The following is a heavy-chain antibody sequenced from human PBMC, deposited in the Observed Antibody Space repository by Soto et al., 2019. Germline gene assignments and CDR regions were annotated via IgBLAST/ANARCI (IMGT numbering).Heavy chain of an antibody. V-gene: IGHV3-15*07. CDR3: TTLGPS. CDR1: GFTFSDAW. J-gene: IGHJ5*01. CDR2: VKTKADGGTT. Sequence: EVQLVESGGGLVKPGGSLRLSCAASGFTFSDAWMNWVRQAPGKGLEWVGHVKTKADGGTTDYAAFVNGRFTISRDDSTSTLFLHMTNMTGEDTAMYYCTTLGPSWGHGTLVTVPS.